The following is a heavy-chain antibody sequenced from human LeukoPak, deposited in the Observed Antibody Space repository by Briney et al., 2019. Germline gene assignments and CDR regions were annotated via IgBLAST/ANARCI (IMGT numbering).Heavy chain of an antibody. CDR1: GGSISSSSYY. J-gene: IGHJ3*02. CDR2: IYYSGST. CDR3: ARLKRFGWAHRGYCSSTSCPPVNDAFDI. Sequence: SETLSPTCTVSGGSISSSSYYWGWIRQPPGKGLEWIGSIYYSGSTYYNPSLKSRVTISVDTSKNQFSLKLSSVTAADTAVYYCARLKRFGWAHRGYCSSTSCPPVNDAFDIWGQGTMVTVSS. V-gene: IGHV4-39*01. D-gene: IGHD2-2*01.